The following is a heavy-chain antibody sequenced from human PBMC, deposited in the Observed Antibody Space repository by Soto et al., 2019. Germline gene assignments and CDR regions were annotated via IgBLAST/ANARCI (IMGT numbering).Heavy chain of an antibody. CDR3: ARETSGSYPYYFDY. J-gene: IGHJ4*02. CDR1: GGTFSSYA. D-gene: IGHD1-26*01. Sequence: SVKVSCKASGGTFSSYAISWVRQAPGQGLEWMGGIIPIFGTANYAQKFQGRVTITADESTSTAYMELSSLRSEDTAVYYCARETSGSYPYYFDYWGQGTLVTVSS. CDR2: IIPIFGTA. V-gene: IGHV1-69*13.